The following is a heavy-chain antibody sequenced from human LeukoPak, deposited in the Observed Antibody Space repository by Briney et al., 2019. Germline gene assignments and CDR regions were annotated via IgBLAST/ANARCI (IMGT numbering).Heavy chain of an antibody. CDR1: GGSISSGSYY. CDR3: ARVVPAAHIPLYYYYYYMDV. D-gene: IGHD2-2*01. CDR2: IYTSGST. V-gene: IGHV4-61*02. J-gene: IGHJ6*03. Sequence: SETLSLTCTVSGGSISSGSYYWSWIRQPAGKGLEWIGRIYTSGSTNYNPSLKSRVTISVDTSKNQFSLKLSSVTAADTAVYYCARVVPAAHIPLYYYYYYMDVWGKGTTVTVSS.